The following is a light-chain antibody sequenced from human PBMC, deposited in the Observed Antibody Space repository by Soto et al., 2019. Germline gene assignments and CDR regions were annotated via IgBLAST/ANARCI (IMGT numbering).Light chain of an antibody. CDR2: GAS. J-gene: IGKJ4*01. CDR1: QSVSSN. Sequence: EIVMTQTPATLSVSPGERATLSCRASQSVSSNLAWYQHKPGQAASLLIHGASTRATDIPARFSGSGSGTEFTLTISILHSEDFAVYYCQQYNKWPLTFGGGTKVEIK. V-gene: IGKV3-15*01. CDR3: QQYNKWPLT.